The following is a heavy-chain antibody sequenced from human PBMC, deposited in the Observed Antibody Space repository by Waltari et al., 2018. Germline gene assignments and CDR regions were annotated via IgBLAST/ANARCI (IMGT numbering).Heavy chain of an antibody. Sequence: EVQLLESGGGLVQPGGSLRLSCAASGFTFSSSSMSWVRQAPGKGLEWVSSITNSGHTYYADSVKGRFTVSRDNSRNTLYVQMDSLTSEDTAVYYCAKDQSGSYYPEGLNMWGQGTMVIVSS. J-gene: IGHJ4*03. CDR1: GFTFSSSS. D-gene: IGHD1-26*01. V-gene: IGHV3-23*01. CDR2: ITNSGHT. CDR3: AKDQSGSYYPEGLNM.